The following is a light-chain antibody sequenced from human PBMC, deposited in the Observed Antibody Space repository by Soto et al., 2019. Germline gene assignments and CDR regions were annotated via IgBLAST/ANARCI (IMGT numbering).Light chain of an antibody. V-gene: IGKV3-20*01. CDR2: GAS. CDR3: QQYGSSPRT. Sequence: EIVLTQSPGTLSVSPGERATLSCRASQSVSSSYLAWYQQKPGQAPRLLIYGASSRATGIPDRFSGSGSGTEFTLTISRLEPEDFEVYYCQQYGSSPRTFGQGTKVDIK. J-gene: IGKJ1*01. CDR1: QSVSSSY.